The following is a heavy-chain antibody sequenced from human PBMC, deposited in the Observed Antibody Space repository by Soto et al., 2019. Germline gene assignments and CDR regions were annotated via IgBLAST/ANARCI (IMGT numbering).Heavy chain of an antibody. V-gene: IGHV1-24*01. CDR1: GYTLTELS. J-gene: IGHJ5*02. Sequence: QVQLVQSGAEVKKPGASVKVSCKVSGYTLTELSMHWVRQAPGKGLEWMGGFDPEDGETIYAQKFQGRVTMTEDTSTDTAYMELSSLRSEDTAVYYCATGVGESITIFGVVTGRWFDPWGQGTLVTVSS. CDR2: FDPEDGET. CDR3: ATGVGESITIFGVVTGRWFDP. D-gene: IGHD3-3*01.